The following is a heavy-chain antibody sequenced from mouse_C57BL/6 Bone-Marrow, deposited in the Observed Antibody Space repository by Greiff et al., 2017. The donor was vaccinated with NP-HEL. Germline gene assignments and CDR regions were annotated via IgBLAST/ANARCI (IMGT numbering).Heavy chain of an antibody. Sequence: EVKVVESGAELVKPGASVKLSCTASGFNIKDYYMHWVKQRTEQGLEWIGRIDPEDGETKYAPKFQGKATITADTSSNTAYLQLSSLTSEDTAGYYCASDYGSSPFAYGGQGNVVTVSA. CDR1: GFNIKDYY. CDR2: IDPEDGET. D-gene: IGHD1-1*01. J-gene: IGHJ3*01. CDR3: ASDYGSSPFAY. V-gene: IGHV14-2*01.